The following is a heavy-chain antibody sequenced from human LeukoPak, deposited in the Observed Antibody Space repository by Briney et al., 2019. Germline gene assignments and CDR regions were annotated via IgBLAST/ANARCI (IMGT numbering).Heavy chain of an antibody. V-gene: IGHV3-23*01. CDR2: ISDRGDNT. J-gene: IGHJ4*02. Sequence: GGSLRLSCAASGFTFSSYAMSWVRQAPGKGLEWVSGISDRGDNTYYADSVRGRFTISRDNSRSTLYLQMNSLRAEDTAVYYCAYDYWGQGTLVTVSS. CDR3: AYDY. CDR1: GFTFSSYA.